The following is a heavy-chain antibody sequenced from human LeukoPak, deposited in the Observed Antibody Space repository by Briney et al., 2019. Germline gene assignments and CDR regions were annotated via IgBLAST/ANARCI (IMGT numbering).Heavy chain of an antibody. J-gene: IGHJ6*03. Sequence: GASVKVSCKASGGTFSSYAISWVRQAPGQGLEWMGGIIPIFGTANYAQKFQGRVTITADESASTAYMELSSLRPEDTAVYYCARDDTPYYYYYYMDVWGKGTTVTVSS. V-gene: IGHV1-69*13. D-gene: IGHD2-15*01. CDR3: ARDDTPYYYYYYMDV. CDR2: IIPIFGTA. CDR1: GGTFSSYA.